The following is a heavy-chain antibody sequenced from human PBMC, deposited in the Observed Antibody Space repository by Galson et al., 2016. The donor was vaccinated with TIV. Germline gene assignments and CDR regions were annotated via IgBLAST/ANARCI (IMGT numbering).Heavy chain of an antibody. Sequence: QSGADVKKPGESLRISCKGVGYFFSNYWIGWVRQAPGQGLEWMGGIIPIFRSAKSAQKFQDRVTITTDESTSTVYMDLSRLTSDDTAVYFCAGGRRLTGSSWREFTSMDVWGQGTTVIVSS. CDR1: GYFFSNYW. J-gene: IGHJ6*02. CDR3: AGGRRLTGSSWREFTSMDV. D-gene: IGHD1-20*01. V-gene: IGHV1-69*05. CDR2: IIPIFRSA.